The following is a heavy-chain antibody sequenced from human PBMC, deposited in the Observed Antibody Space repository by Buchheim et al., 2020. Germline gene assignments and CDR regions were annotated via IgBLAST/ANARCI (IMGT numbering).Heavy chain of an antibody. V-gene: IGHV4-39*07. CDR3: ARVVVMVAATRGYFDF. CDR1: SALISDTSVY. Sequence: QLQLQESGPRLVKPSETLSLTCAVSSALISDTSVYWAWVRQTPGKELKWIASLFSRGKTYYNPSLQSRVTMSGDMSRKEFSLKLSSVSAADTAMYYCARVVVMVAATRGYFDFWGQG. J-gene: IGHJ4*02. CDR2: LFSRGKT. D-gene: IGHD2-15*01.